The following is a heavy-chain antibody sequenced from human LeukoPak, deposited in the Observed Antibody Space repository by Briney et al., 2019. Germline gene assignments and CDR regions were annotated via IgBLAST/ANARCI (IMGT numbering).Heavy chain of an antibody. CDR1: GGSISSGGYY. CDR2: IYYSGST. CDR3: ASTPITFGGVIASPGDY. Sequence: SQTLSLTCTVSGGSISSGGYYWSWIRQHPGKGLEWIGYIYYSGSTYYNPSLKRRVTISVDTSKNQFSLKLSSVTAADTAVYYCASTPITFGGVIASPGDYWGQGTLVTVSS. J-gene: IGHJ4*02. D-gene: IGHD3-16*02. V-gene: IGHV4-31*03.